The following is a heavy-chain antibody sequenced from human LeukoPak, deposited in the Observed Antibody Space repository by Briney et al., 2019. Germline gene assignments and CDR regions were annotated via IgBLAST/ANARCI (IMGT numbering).Heavy chain of an antibody. D-gene: IGHD6-19*01. CDR2: IYYSGST. CDR1: GGSISSSSYY. V-gene: IGHV4-39*07. J-gene: IGHJ3*02. Sequence: SETLSLTCTVSGGSISSSSYYWGWIRQPPGKGLEWIGSIYYSGSTNYNPPLKSRVTISVDTSKNQFSLRLSSVTAADTAVYYCARVGQYQGRIAVAGDDGFDIWGQGTMVTVSS. CDR3: ARVGQYQGRIAVAGDDGFDI.